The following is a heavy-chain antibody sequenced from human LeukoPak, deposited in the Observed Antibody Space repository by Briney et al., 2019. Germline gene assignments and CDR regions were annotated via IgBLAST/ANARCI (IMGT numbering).Heavy chain of an antibody. CDR1: GFSFSDYN. V-gene: IGHV3-30*18. CDR3: AKAPVTTCRGAYCYPFDY. D-gene: IGHD2-21*01. J-gene: IGHJ4*02. Sequence: GGSLRLSCAASGFSFSDYNMHWVRQAPGKGLEWMAVISYNGINEYYADSVKGRFTISRDSSKNTLFLQMNRLRPEDAAVYYCAKAPVTTCRGAYCYPFDYWGQGILVTVSS. CDR2: ISYNGINE.